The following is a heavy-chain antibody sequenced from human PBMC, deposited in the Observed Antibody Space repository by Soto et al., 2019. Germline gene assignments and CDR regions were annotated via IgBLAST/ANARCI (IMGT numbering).Heavy chain of an antibody. Sequence: QVQLVQSGAEVKKPGASVKVSCKASGYSFITYGISWVRQAPGQGLEWMGWISTYNGNTNYAQKLQGRITMTTDTSTXTXYXXLRSLRSADTAVYYCARDRPTSSIRARDYYYAMDVWGQGTTVTVSS. J-gene: IGHJ6*02. CDR3: ARDRPTSSIRARDYYYAMDV. CDR2: ISTYNGNT. D-gene: IGHD6-6*01. V-gene: IGHV1-18*01. CDR1: GYSFITYG.